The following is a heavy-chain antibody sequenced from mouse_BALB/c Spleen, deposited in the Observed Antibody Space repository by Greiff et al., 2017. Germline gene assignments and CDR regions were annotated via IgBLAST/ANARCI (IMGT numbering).Heavy chain of an antibody. Sequence: VQLQQSGGGLVQPGGSLKLSCAASGFDFSRYWMSWVRQAPGKGLEWIGEINPDSSTINYTPSLKDKFIISRDNAKNTLYLQMSKVRSEDTALYYCARGGLYYAMDYWGQGTSVTVSS. CDR2: INPDSSTI. CDR1: GFDFSRYW. J-gene: IGHJ4*01. CDR3: ARGGLYYAMDY. D-gene: IGHD2-13*01. V-gene: IGHV4-1*02.